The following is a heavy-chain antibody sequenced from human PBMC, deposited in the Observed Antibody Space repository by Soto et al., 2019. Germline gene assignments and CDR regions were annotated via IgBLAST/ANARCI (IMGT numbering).Heavy chain of an antibody. CDR1: GYTFTRDH. J-gene: IGHJ5*02. CDR3: ARVMRSLLSITALDT. CDR2: IDPSGGKT. V-gene: IGHV1-46*01. D-gene: IGHD5-18*01. Sequence: ASVKVSCKASGYTFTRDHIHWVRQAPGQGLEWMGMIDPSGGKTNYAQKFQGRVTMTRDTSTSTVYMALSSLRSEDTAIYFCARVMRSLLSITALDTWGQGTLVTASS.